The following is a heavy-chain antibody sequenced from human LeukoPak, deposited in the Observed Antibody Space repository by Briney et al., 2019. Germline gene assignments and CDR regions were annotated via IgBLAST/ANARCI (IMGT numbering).Heavy chain of an antibody. V-gene: IGHV1-2*02. CDR3: AYRGDTYAYDH. Sequence: GDSVKVSCKASGYTFTDRHIHWVRQAPGQGLEWMGWINCESGGTNYAQNFQGRVTLTRDASISTVYMEVNRLISDDTAVYYCAYRGDTYAYDHWGQGTLVTVYS. J-gene: IGHJ4*02. D-gene: IGHD5-18*01. CDR2: INCESGGT. CDR1: GYTFTDRH.